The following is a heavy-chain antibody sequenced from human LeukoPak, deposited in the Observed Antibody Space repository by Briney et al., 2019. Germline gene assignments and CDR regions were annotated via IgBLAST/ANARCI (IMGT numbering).Heavy chain of an antibody. CDR1: GGSISSSSYY. Sequence: PSETLSLTCTVSGGSISSSSYYWGWIRQPPGKGLEWIGSVYYSGSTYYNPSLKSRVTISVDTSKNQFSLKLSSVTAADTAVYYCARQFGYSKVPDWFDPWGQGTLVTVSS. V-gene: IGHV4-39*01. J-gene: IGHJ5*02. CDR2: VYYSGST. CDR3: ARQFGYSKVPDWFDP. D-gene: IGHD4-11*01.